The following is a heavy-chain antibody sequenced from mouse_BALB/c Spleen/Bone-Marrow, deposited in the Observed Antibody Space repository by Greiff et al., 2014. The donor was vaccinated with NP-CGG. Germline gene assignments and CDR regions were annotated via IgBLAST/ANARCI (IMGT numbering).Heavy chain of an antibody. J-gene: IGHJ3*01. Sequence: QVQLQQSGAELVKPGASVKLSCKASGYTFTSYWIHWVKLRPGQGLEWIGEINPSNGRTNYNEKFKNKATLTVDKSSSTAYIQLSSLTSEDSAVYYCARYDGPAWFAYWGQRTLVTVSA. V-gene: IGHV1S81*02. CDR2: INPSNGRT. CDR1: GYTFTSYW. D-gene: IGHD2-3*01. CDR3: ARYDGPAWFAY.